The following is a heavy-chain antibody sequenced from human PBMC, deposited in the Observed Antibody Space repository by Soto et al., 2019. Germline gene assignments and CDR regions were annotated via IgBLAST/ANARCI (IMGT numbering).Heavy chain of an antibody. D-gene: IGHD2-8*01. CDR1: GFTFSSHG. CDR3: GKGSGNGEMAIDS. Sequence: EVQLLESGGTVVQPGGSLRLSCAASGFTFSSHGMTWVRQAPGKGLEWVSAINGGGGLTYYGNSVKGRFTISRDNSNNTLYLTMTNLRADDSAVYYCGKGSGNGEMAIDSWGQGVLVAVSS. CDR2: INGGGGLT. J-gene: IGHJ4*02. V-gene: IGHV3-23*01.